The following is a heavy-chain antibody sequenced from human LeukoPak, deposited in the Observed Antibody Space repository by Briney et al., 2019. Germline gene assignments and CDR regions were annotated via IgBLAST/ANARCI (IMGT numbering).Heavy chain of an antibody. CDR3: ARVTGYVIEDYFDY. Sequence: SETLSLTCTVSGGSINSKSYYWGWIRQPPGKGLEWIGSIYYSGTTYYNPSLRSRVTISIDTSKNQFSLKLRSVTAADTAVYYCARVTGYVIEDYFDYWGQGTLVTVSS. J-gene: IGHJ4*02. CDR2: IYYSGTT. V-gene: IGHV4-39*07. CDR1: GGSINSKSYY. D-gene: IGHD3-22*01.